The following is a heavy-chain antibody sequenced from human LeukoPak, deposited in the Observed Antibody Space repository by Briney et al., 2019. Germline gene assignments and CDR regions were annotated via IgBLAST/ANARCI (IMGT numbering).Heavy chain of an antibody. CDR2: IIPIFGTA. D-gene: IGHD6-13*01. V-gene: IGHV1-69*05. J-gene: IGHJ4*02. CDR3: AAYSSSYTRDDY. CDR1: GGTFSSYA. Sequence: GASVKVSCKASGGTFSSYAISWVRQAPGQGLEWMGGIIPIFGTANYAQKFQGRVTITTDESTSTAYMELSSLRSEDTAVYYCAAYSSSYTRDDYWGQGTLVTVPS.